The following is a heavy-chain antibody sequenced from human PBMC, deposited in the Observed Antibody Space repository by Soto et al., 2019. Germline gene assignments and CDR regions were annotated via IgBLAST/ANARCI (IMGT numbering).Heavy chain of an antibody. CDR2: ISWNSGSI. D-gene: IGHD3-9*01. Sequence: PGGSLRLSCAASGFTFDDYAMHWVRQAPGKGLEWVSGISWNSGSIGYADSVKGRFTISRDNAKNSLYLQMNSLRAEDTALYYCAKSPDILTGAIDYWGQGTLVTVSS. CDR3: AKSPDILTGAIDY. CDR1: GFTFDDYA. J-gene: IGHJ4*02. V-gene: IGHV3-9*01.